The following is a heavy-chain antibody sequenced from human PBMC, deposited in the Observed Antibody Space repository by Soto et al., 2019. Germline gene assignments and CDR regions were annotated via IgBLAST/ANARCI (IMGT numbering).Heavy chain of an antibody. CDR1: GYTFTSYG. V-gene: IGHV1-18*01. D-gene: IGHD2-2*01. J-gene: IGHJ4*02. Sequence: ASMKVSCKASGYTFTSYGISWVRQAPGQGLEWMGWISAYNGNTNYAQKLQGRVTMTTDTSTSTAYMELRSLRSDDAAVYYCARQYQEVRPPYFDSWGQGTLVTVSS. CDR2: ISAYNGNT. CDR3: ARQYQEVRPPYFDS.